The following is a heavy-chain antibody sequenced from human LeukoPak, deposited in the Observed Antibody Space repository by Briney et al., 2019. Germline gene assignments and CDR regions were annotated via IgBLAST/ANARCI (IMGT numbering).Heavy chain of an antibody. CDR3: AKTGIDYVWGSFRSQYDY. CDR1: GFTFSNFY. D-gene: IGHD3-16*02. Sequence: PGGSLRLSCAASGFTFSNFYMSWVRQAPGRGLERVSNIKQDGSEINYVDSVKGRFTISRDNAENSLYLQMNSLRVEDTAIYYCAKTGIDYVWGSFRSQYDYWGQGTLVTVSS. V-gene: IGHV3-7*01. J-gene: IGHJ4*02. CDR2: IKQDGSEI.